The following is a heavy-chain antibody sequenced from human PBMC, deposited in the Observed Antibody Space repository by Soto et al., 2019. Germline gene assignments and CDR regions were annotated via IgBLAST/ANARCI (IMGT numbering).Heavy chain of an antibody. J-gene: IGHJ5*02. V-gene: IGHV3-30*03. CDR2: ISYDGSNK. CDR3: AARHVGYCSGGRCHINWFDL. Sequence: QVQLVESGGGVVQPGRSLRLSCAASGFTFSSYGMPWVRQAPGKGLEWVAVISYDGSNKYYADSVKGRFTISRDNSKNTLYVPMKSLSSADTTVYYGAARHVGYCSGGRCHINWFDLWGQGTMVTVSS. D-gene: IGHD2-15*01. CDR1: GFTFSSYG.